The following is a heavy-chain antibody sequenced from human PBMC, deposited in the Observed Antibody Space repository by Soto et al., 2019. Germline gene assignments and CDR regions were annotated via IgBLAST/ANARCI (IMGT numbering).Heavy chain of an antibody. CDR3: AKATHHSYGSAYYYYGMDV. CDR1: GFTFSSYA. J-gene: IGHJ6*02. CDR2: ISGSGGST. D-gene: IGHD3-10*01. Sequence: PGGSLRLSCAASGFTFSSYAMSWVRQAPGKGLEWVSAISGSGGSTYYADSVKGRFTISRDNSKNTLYLQMNSLRAEDTAVYYCAKATHHSYGSAYYYYGMDVWGQGTTVTVSS. V-gene: IGHV3-23*01.